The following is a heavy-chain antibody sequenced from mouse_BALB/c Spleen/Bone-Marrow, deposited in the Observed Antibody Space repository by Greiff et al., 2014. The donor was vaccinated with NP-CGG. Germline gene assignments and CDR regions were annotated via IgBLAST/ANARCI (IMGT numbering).Heavy chain of an antibody. CDR1: GYNLTSYW. CDR3: ARFSQLGLLAY. D-gene: IGHD3-1*01. CDR2: IYPGSGST. Sequence: VKLQESGAELVKPGTSVKLSCKASGYNLTSYWINWVKLRPGQGLEWIGDIYPGSGSTNYNEKFKSKATLTVDTSSSTAYMQLSSLASEDSALYYCARFSQLGLLAYWGQGTLVTVSA. J-gene: IGHJ3*01. V-gene: IGHV1-55*01.